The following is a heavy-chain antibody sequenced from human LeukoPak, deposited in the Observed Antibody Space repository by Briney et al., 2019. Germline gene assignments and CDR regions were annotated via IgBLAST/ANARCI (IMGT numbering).Heavy chain of an antibody. Sequence: PGESVRLSCSASGFTFSYYYMSWIRQAPGKELEGVSYISSSCSTIYYADSVKGRFTISRDNAKNSLYLQMHSLRAEDTAVYYCAITVADREGFDYWGQGTLVTVSS. CDR2: ISSSCSTI. CDR1: GFTFSYYY. CDR3: AITVADREGFDY. D-gene: IGHD6-19*01. V-gene: IGHV3-11*01. J-gene: IGHJ4*02.